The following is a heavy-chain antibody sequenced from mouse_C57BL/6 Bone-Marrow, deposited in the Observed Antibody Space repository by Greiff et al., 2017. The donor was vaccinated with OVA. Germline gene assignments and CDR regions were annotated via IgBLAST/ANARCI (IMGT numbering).Heavy chain of an antibody. Sequence: VQLQQSGAELVKPGASVKLSCKASGYTFTSYWMHWVKQRPGQGLEWIGMIHPNSGSTNYNEKFKSKATLTVDKSSSTAYMQLSSLTSEDSAVYYWARNYYGYDYFDYWGQGTTLTVSS. D-gene: IGHD2-2*01. CDR2: IHPNSGST. V-gene: IGHV1-64*01. J-gene: IGHJ2*01. CDR1: GYTFTSYW. CDR3: ARNYYGYDYFDY.